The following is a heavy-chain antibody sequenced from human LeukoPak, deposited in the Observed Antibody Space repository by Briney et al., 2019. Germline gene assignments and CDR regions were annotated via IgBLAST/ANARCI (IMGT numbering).Heavy chain of an antibody. V-gene: IGHV4-4*02. Sequence: SETLSLTCAVSGGSISSSNWWSWVRQPPGKGLEWIGEIYHSGSTNYNPSLKSRVTISVDTSKNQFSLKLSSVTAADTAVYYCARLWSGYYRAYQVDAFDIWGQGTMVTVSS. CDR2: IYHSGST. D-gene: IGHD3-3*01. CDR3: ARLWSGYYRAYQVDAFDI. J-gene: IGHJ3*02. CDR1: GGSISSSNW.